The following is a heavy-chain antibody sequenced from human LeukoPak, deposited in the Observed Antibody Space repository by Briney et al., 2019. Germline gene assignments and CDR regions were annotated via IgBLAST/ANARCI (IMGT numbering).Heavy chain of an antibody. CDR3: AKDRWGSGGSGGGDY. J-gene: IGHJ4*02. Sequence: GRSLRLSCAASGFTFSSYAMTWVRQAPGEGLEWVSTISNGGGSTYYADSVKGRFTISRDNSKNTVYLQMSSLRAEDTAVYYCAKDRWGSGGSGGGDYWGQGTLVTVSS. D-gene: IGHD2-15*01. CDR1: GFTFSSYA. V-gene: IGHV3-23*01. CDR2: ISNGGGST.